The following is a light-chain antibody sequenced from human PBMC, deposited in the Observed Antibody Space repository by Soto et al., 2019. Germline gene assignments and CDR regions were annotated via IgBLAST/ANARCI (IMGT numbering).Light chain of an antibody. CDR3: QSYDSSLSAVV. V-gene: IGLV1-40*01. Sequence: QSVLTQPPSVSGAAGQRVTSSCTGSSSKIGADYDVHWYQQLPGTAPKLLIYGNSNRPSGVPDRFSGSKSGTSASLAITGLQAEDEADYYCQSYDSSLSAVVFGGGTKLTVL. J-gene: IGLJ3*02. CDR2: GNS. CDR1: SSKIGADYD.